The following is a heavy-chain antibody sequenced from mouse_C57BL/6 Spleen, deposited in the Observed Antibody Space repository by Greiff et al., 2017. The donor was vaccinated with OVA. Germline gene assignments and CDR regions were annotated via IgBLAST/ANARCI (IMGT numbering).Heavy chain of an antibody. Sequence: VQLQESGPGLVQPSQSLSITCTVSGFSLTSYGVHWVRQSPGKGLEWLGVIWRGGSTDYNAAFISRLSISTDNSKTQAFFKMHSLQAADTAIYYCATYGNYGGYWGQGTTLTVSS. CDR1: GFSLTSYG. CDR2: IWRGGST. J-gene: IGHJ2*01. D-gene: IGHD2-1*01. CDR3: ATYGNYGGY. V-gene: IGHV2-2*01.